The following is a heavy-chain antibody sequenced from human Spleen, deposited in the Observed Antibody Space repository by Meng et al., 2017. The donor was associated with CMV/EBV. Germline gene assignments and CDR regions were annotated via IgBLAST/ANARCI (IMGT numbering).Heavy chain of an antibody. V-gene: IGHV3-49*04. D-gene: IGHD2-2*01. Sequence: GESLKISCAASGFTFSSYWMSRVRQAPGKGLEWVGFIRSKAYGGTTEYAASVKGRFTISRDDSKSIAYLQMNSLKTEDTAVYYCTRVSYIVVVPAAIRNWFDPWGQGTLVTVSS. CDR2: IRSKAYGGTT. CDR1: GFTFSSYW. CDR3: TRVSYIVVVPAAIRNWFDP. J-gene: IGHJ5*02.